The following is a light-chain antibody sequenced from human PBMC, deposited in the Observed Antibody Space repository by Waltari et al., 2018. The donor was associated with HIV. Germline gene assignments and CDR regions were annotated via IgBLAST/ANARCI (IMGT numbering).Light chain of an antibody. CDR2: GAS. V-gene: IGKV3-20*01. Sequence: EILLTQPQGTLLLSPGGIAPPSCRASQSVTYLAWYQQKPGEPPRLLIYGASNRATGIPDRFSGSGSGTDFTLTISRLEPEDFAVYYCQQYGTSLRTFGQGTKVEI. J-gene: IGKJ1*01. CDR3: QQYGTSLRT. CDR1: QSVTY.